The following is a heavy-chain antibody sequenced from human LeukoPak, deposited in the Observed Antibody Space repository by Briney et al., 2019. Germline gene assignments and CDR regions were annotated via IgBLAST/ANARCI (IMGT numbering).Heavy chain of an antibody. CDR3: ARDRGHGSGSYYNPRYWYFDL. D-gene: IGHD3-10*01. CDR1: GGSFSGYY. J-gene: IGHJ2*01. V-gene: IGHV4-34*01. Sequence: SETLSLTCAVYGGSFSGYYWSWIRQPPGKGLEWIGEINHSGSTNYNPSLKSRVTISVDTSKNQFSLKLSSVTAADTAVYYCARDRGHGSGSYYNPRYWYFDLWGRGTLVTVSS. CDR2: INHSGST.